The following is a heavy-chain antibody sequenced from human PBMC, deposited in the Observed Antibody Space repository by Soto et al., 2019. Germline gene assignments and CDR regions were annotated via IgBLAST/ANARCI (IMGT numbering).Heavy chain of an antibody. CDR2: ISGSGGST. D-gene: IGHD3-16*02. J-gene: IGHJ4*02. CDR3: AKSGSNLFIGDY. Sequence: GGSLRLSCAASGFTFSSYAMSWVRQAPGKGLEWVSAISGSGGSTYYADSVKGRFTISRDNSKNTLYLQMNSRRAEDTAVYYGAKSGSNLFIGDYWGQGTLVTVSS. V-gene: IGHV3-23*01. CDR1: GFTFSSYA.